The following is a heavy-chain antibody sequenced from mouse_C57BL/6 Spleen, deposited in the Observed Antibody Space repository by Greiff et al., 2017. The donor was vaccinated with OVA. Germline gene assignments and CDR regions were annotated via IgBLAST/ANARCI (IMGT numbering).Heavy chain of an antibody. D-gene: IGHD2-2*01. Sequence: QVQLQQPGAELVMPGASVKLSCKASGYTFTSYWMHWVKQRPGQGLEWIGEIDPSESYTNYNQKFKGKSTLTVDKSSSTAYMQLSSLTSEDSAVYYCARSGYGYYFDYWGQGTTLTVSS. J-gene: IGHJ2*01. V-gene: IGHV1-69*01. CDR1: GYTFTSYW. CDR3: ARSGYGYYFDY. CDR2: IDPSESYT.